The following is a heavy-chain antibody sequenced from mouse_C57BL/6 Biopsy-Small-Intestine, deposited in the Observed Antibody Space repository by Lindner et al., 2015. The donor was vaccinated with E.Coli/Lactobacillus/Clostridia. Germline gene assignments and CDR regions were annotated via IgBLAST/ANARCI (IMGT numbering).Heavy chain of an antibody. J-gene: IGHJ3*01. CDR1: GYTFTSYD. CDR3: ARENYNNTRDFFDP. D-gene: IGHD5-1-1*01. Sequence: SVKVSCKASGYTFTSYDINWVRQATGKGLEWMGRMNPNNGNTDYAXKGFQGRVSMTKNTSIGTAYMELSSLKYEDTAVYYCARENYNNTRDFFDPWGQGTLVTVS. V-gene: IGHV1-81*01. CDR2: MNPNNGNT.